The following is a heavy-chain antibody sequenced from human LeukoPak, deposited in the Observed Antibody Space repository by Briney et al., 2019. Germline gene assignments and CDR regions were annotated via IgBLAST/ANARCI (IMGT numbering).Heavy chain of an antibody. J-gene: IGHJ4*02. D-gene: IGHD3-16*01. Sequence: SETLSLTCTVSGGSISSYYWSWIRQPAGKGLEWIGRIYSSGSTSYNPSLKSRVTISVDTSKNQFSLRLKFVTAADTAVYYCARLGGSRDFDYWGQGTLVTVSS. V-gene: IGHV4-4*07. CDR2: IYSSGST. CDR3: ARLGGSRDFDY. CDR1: GGSISSYY.